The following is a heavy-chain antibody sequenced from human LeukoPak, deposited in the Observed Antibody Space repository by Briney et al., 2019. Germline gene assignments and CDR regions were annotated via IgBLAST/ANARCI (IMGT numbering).Heavy chain of an antibody. V-gene: IGHV3-74*01. Sequence: PGGSLRLSCAASGFTFSSYWMGWVRQAPGKGLVWVSGINSDGRMTRYAESVKGRFTISRDNAKNTLYLQMNSLRAEDTAVYYCARVGSTDSPHAFDIWGQGTMVTVSS. CDR3: ARVGSTDSPHAFDI. J-gene: IGHJ3*02. CDR2: INSDGRMT. CDR1: GFTFSSYW. D-gene: IGHD2-21*02.